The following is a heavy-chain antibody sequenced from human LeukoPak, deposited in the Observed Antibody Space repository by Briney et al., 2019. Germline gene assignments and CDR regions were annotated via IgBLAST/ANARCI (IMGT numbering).Heavy chain of an antibody. V-gene: IGHV4-34*01. J-gene: IGHJ4*02. CDR3: ARAKYYDYVWGSYRYLYFDY. D-gene: IGHD3-16*02. Sequence: SETLSLTCAVYGGSFSGYYWSWIRQPPGKGLEWIGEINHSESTNYNPSLKSRVTISVDTSKNQFSLKLSSVTAADTAVYYCARAKYYDYVWGSYRYLYFDYWGQGTLVTVSS. CDR2: INHSEST. CDR1: GGSFSGYY.